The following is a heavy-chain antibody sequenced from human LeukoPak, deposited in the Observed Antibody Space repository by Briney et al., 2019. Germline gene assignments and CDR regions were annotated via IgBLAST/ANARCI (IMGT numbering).Heavy chain of an antibody. J-gene: IGHJ4*02. D-gene: IGHD3-22*01. Sequence: GRSLRLSCAASGFTFSSYAMHWVRQAPGKGLEWVAVISYDGSNKYYADSVKGRFTISRDNAKNSLYLQMSSLTAEDTAVYYCARSARADTSAYHPVDYWGQGTLVTVSS. CDR2: ISYDGSNK. CDR1: GFTFSSYA. V-gene: IGHV3-30-3*01. CDR3: ARSARADTSAYHPVDY.